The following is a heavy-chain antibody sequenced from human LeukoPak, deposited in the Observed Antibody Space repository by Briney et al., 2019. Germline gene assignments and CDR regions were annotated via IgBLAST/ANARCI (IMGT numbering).Heavy chain of an antibody. CDR1: GFTFSSYE. D-gene: IGHD4-11*01. J-gene: IGHJ4*02. CDR3: ARAKMTTAGGVFDY. V-gene: IGHV3-48*03. Sequence: PGGSLRLSCAASGFTFSSYEMNWVRQAPGKGLEWVSYISSSGGTIYYADSVKGRFTISRDNAKNSLYLQMNSLRAEDTAVYHCARAKMTTAGGVFDYWGQGTLVTVSS. CDR2: ISSSGGTI.